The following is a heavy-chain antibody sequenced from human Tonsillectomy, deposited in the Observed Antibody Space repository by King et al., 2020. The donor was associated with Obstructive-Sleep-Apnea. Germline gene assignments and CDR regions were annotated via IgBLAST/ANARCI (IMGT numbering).Heavy chain of an antibody. CDR1: GFTFSDYH. Sequence: VQLVESGGGLVKPGGSLRLYCAASGFTFSDYHMSWIRQAPGKGLEWVSYISSSSSYTNYADSVKGRFTISRDNAKNSLYLQMNTLRAEDTAVYYCAREGSSSLFDCWGQGTLVTVSS. CDR3: AREGSSSLFDC. J-gene: IGHJ4*02. D-gene: IGHD6-6*01. CDR2: ISSSSSYT. V-gene: IGHV3-11*06.